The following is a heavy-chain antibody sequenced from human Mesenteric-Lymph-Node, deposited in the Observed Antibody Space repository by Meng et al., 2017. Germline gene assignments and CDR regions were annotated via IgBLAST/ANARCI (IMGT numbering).Heavy chain of an antibody. J-gene: IGHJ4*02. CDR1: GYTFRFYY. Sequence: ASVKVSCKASGYTFRFYYMHWVRQAPGQGLEWMGIINPSGGATTYAQNFQGRVTMTSDTFTDTVYMEVSSLRSEDTAVYYCARASGTYGYFDYWGRGALVTVSS. D-gene: IGHD1-26*01. CDR2: INPSGGAT. CDR3: ARASGTYGYFDY. V-gene: IGHV1-46*01.